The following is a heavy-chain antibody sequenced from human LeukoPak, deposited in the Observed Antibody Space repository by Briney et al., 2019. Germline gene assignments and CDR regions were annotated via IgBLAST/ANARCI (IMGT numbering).Heavy chain of an antibody. CDR2: IYPGDSDT. V-gene: IGHV5-51*01. CDR3: ARHADYGDYNWFDP. D-gene: IGHD4-17*01. CDR1: GSRFTSYW. Sequence: GGSLQISCQGSGSRFTSYWIGWVRQLPGKGLEWMGIIYPGDSDTRYSSSFQGQVTVSADKSISTAYLQWSSLKASDTAMYYCARHADYGDYNWFDPWGQGTLVTVSS. J-gene: IGHJ5*02.